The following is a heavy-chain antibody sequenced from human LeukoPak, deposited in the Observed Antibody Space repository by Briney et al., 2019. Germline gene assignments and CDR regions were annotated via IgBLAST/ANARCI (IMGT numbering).Heavy chain of an antibody. D-gene: IGHD6-19*01. Sequence: GRSLRLSCAASGLTFDDYAMHWVRQAPGKGLEWVSGISWNSGSIGYADSVKGRFTISRDNAKNSLYLQMNSLRAEDTALYYCAKASFGSYSSGWYLDYWGQGTLVTVSS. CDR2: ISWNSGSI. V-gene: IGHV3-9*01. CDR3: AKASFGSYSSGWYLDY. CDR1: GLTFDDYA. J-gene: IGHJ4*02.